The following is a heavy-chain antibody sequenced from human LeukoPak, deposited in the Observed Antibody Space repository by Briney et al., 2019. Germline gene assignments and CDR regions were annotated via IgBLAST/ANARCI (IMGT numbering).Heavy chain of an antibody. CDR1: GYTFINYY. J-gene: IGHJ4*02. CDR3: ARERPSKCYFDY. CDR2: INPSAGNT. V-gene: IGHV1-46*01. Sequence: ASVKVSCKASGYTFINYYVHWVRQAPGQGPEYMGIINPSAGNTNYAQKFQGRITMTRDTSTTTVYMELSSLVSEDTAAYYCARERPSKCYFDYWGQGTLVTVSS.